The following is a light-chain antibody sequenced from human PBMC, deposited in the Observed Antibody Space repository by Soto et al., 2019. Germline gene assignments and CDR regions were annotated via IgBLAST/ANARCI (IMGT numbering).Light chain of an antibody. J-gene: IGLJ3*02. CDR2: EVN. CDR1: SSDIGAYDY. CDR3: SSYVVSYSWV. V-gene: IGLV2-14*01. Sequence: QSALTQPASLSGSPGQSITISCTGTSSDIGAYDYVSWFQQHPGKAPKLMISEVNNRPSGVSNRFSASKSGNTASLTVSGLQAEDEADYYCSSYVVSYSWVFGGGTKLTVL.